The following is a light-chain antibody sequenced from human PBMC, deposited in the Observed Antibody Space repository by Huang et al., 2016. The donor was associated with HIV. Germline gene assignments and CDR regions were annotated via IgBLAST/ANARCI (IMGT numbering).Light chain of an antibody. V-gene: IGKV3-11*01. Sequence: VLTQSPATLSLAPGERATLSCKSSQSISTYLAWYQHKPGQPPRLLIYEASKRAPGIPARFSGGGSGTAFTLTISRLEPEDFALYYCAQRTNWPPGLGTFGPGTNVDMK. CDR2: EAS. J-gene: IGKJ3*01. CDR3: AQRTNWPPGLGT. CDR1: QSISTY.